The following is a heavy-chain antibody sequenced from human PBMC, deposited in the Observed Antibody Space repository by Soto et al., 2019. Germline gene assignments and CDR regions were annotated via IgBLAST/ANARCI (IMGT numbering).Heavy chain of an antibody. D-gene: IGHD3-9*01. CDR2: IKQDGSEK. CDR1: GFTFSSYW. V-gene: IGHV3-7*03. J-gene: IGHJ4*02. CDR3: ARGRTYYDILTGYGIYFDY. Sequence: GVSLRLSYAASGFTFSSYWMSWVRQAPGKGLEWVANIKQDGSEKYYVDSVKGRFTISRDNAKNSLYLQMNSLRAEDTAVYYCARGRTYYDILTGYGIYFDYWGQGTLVTVSS.